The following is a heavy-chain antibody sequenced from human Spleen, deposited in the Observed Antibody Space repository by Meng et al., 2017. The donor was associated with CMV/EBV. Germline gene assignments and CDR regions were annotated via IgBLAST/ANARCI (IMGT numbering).Heavy chain of an antibody. D-gene: IGHD3-10*01. CDR2: ISGSGGST. V-gene: IGHV3-23*01. J-gene: IGHJ6*02. Sequence: LSLTCAASGFTFSSYAMSWVRQAPGKGLEWVSAISGSGGSTYYADSVKGRFTISRDNSKNTLYLQMNSLRAEDTAVYYCARHFIGVRYFYYGMDVWGQGTAVTVSS. CDR3: ARHFIGVRYFYYGMDV. CDR1: GFTFSSYA.